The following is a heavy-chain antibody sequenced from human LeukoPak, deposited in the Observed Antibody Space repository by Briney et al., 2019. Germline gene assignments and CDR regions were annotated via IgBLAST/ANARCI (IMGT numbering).Heavy chain of an antibody. J-gene: IGHJ4*02. Sequence: SETLSLTCTVSGGSISSGTSYWGWIRQPPGKGLEWIGSLYYTGSIYHNPSLKSRVTISVETSTNQFSLKVTSVTADDTAVYYCAGNNFYYFAYWGQGSLVTVSS. D-gene: IGHD5-24*01. CDR2: LYYTGSI. V-gene: IGHV4-39*01. CDR3: AGNNFYYFAY. CDR1: GGSISSGTSY.